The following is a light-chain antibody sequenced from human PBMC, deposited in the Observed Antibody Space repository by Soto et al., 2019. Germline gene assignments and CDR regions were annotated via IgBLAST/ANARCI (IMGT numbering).Light chain of an antibody. CDR3: QQYNVWPLT. V-gene: IGKV3-15*01. Sequence: ERVRTQSPATLSVSPGERTTLSCRASQSVSSNLAWYQQKPGQTPKLLIYVASTRATGIPARFSGSGSGTEFTLTFSSLQSEDFAVYYCQQYNVWPLTFGGGTKVEFK. CDR1: QSVSSN. CDR2: VAS. J-gene: IGKJ4*01.